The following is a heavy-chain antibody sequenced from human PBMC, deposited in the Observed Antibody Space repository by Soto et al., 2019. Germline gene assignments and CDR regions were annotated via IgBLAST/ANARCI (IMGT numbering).Heavy chain of an antibody. CDR2: INHSGST. CDR1: GGSFSGYY. D-gene: IGHD4-17*01. J-gene: IGHJ5*02. V-gene: IGHV4-34*01. CDR3: ARGRVYGDYVLWFDP. Sequence: SQTLSLTCAVYGGSFSGYYWSWIRQPPGKGLEWIGEINHSGSTNYNPSPKSRVTISVDTSKNQFSLKLSSVTAADTAVYYCARGRVYGDYVLWFDPWGQGTLVTVSS.